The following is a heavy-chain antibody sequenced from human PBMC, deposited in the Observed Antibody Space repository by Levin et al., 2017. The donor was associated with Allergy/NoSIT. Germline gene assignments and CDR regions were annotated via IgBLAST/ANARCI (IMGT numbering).Heavy chain of an antibody. V-gene: IGHV3-7*01. J-gene: IGHJ4*02. CDR1: GFTFSSCW. CDR2: IKQDGSEK. Sequence: GGSLRLSCAASGFTFSSCWMSWVRQAPGKGLEWVANIKQDGSEKYYVDSVKGRFTISRDNAKNSLYLQMNSLRAEDTAVYYCARGLGTVTSKDYFDYWGQGTLVTVSS. CDR3: ARGLGTVTSKDYFDY. D-gene: IGHD4-17*01.